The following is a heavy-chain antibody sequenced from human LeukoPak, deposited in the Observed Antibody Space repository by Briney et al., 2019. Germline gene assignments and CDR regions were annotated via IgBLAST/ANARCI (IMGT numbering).Heavy chain of an antibody. J-gene: IGHJ5*02. CDR3: AKDDWFDP. CDR1: GFTFSNKW. CDR2: INQDGSEK. Sequence: GGSLRLSCVASGFTFSNKWMSSVRQTPGKGLEWVANINQDGSEKYYVDSVKGRFTISRDNAENSVYLQMNSLRAEDTAVYYCAKDDWFDPWGQGTLVTVSS. V-gene: IGHV3-7*01.